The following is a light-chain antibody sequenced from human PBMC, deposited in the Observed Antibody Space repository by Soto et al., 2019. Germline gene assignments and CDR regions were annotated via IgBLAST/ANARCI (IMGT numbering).Light chain of an antibody. CDR3: CSAANTKFTWV. J-gene: IGLJ3*02. Sequence: QSVLTQPPSASGTPGQTITISCSGSTSNIGTNTVDWFQHLPGSAPKLLIYTNDQRPSGVPDRFSGSRSGTSASLAISGLQSEDEADYYCCSAANTKFTWVFGGGTKLTVL. CDR1: TSNIGTNT. CDR2: TND. V-gene: IGLV1-44*01.